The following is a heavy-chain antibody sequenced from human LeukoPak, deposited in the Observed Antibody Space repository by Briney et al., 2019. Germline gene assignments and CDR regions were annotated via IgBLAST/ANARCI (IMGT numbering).Heavy chain of an antibody. Sequence: PSETLSLPYTVSGRSISSYYWSWLRQPPGKGLEWIGHIYHSGSTNYSPPLTRRVTMSVDRSKNQFSLKLSSVTAADTALYYCARKGDRGSAGFFDYWGQGTLVTVSS. V-gene: IGHV4-59*01. CDR2: IYHSGST. D-gene: IGHD1-26*01. CDR1: GRSISSYY. CDR3: ARKGDRGSAGFFDY. J-gene: IGHJ4*02.